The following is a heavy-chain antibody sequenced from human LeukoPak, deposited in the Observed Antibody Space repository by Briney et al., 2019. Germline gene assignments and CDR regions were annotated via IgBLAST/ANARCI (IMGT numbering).Heavy chain of an antibody. D-gene: IGHD6-13*01. CDR2: IRYEGSNK. Sequence: GGSPRLSCAASGFTFSSYGMHWVRQAPGKGLEWVAFIRYEGSNKYYADSVKGRFTISRDNSKNTLYLQMNSLRAEDTAVYYCAKDWKWYSSSYNNWFDPWGQGTLVTVSS. J-gene: IGHJ5*02. V-gene: IGHV3-30*02. CDR1: GFTFSSYG. CDR3: AKDWKWYSSSYNNWFDP.